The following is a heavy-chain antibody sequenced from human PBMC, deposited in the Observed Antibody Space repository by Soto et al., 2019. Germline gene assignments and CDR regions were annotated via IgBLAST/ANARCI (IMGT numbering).Heavy chain of an antibody. V-gene: IGHV1-3*01. CDR3: ARDGLRYFDWLLGDQYGMDD. Sequence: GASVKVSCKASGYTFTSYAMHWVRQAPGQRLEWMGWINAGNGNTKYSQKFQGRVTITRDTSASTAYMELSSLRSEDTAVYYCARDGLRYFDWLLGDQYGMDDWGQGTTVTVSS. D-gene: IGHD3-9*01. CDR2: INAGNGNT. CDR1: GYTFTSYA. J-gene: IGHJ6*02.